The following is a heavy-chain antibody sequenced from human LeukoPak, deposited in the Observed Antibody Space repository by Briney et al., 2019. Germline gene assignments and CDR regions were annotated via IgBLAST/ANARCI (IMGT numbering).Heavy chain of an antibody. J-gene: IGHJ4*02. CDR1: GFTFSSYW. D-gene: IGHD5-12*01. V-gene: IGHV3-7*01. CDR3: ARPLPYSGYDPYFDY. Sequence: GGSLRLSYAASGFTFSSYWMSWVRQAPGKGLEWVANIKQDGSEKYYVDSMKGRFTISRDNAKNSLYLQMNSLRAEDTAVYFCARPLPYSGYDPYFDYWGQGTLVTVSS. CDR2: IKQDGSEK.